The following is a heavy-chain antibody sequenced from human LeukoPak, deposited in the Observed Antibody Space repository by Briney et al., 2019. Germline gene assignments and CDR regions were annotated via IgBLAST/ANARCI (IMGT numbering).Heavy chain of an antibody. Sequence: GGSLRLSCAASGFTFDDYAMHWVRQAPGKGLEWVSLISWDGGRTYYADSVEGRFTISRDSSKNSLYLQMSSLRAEDTALYYCAKDKFDASGSYYFDYWGQGTLVTVSS. CDR1: GFTFDDYA. J-gene: IGHJ4*02. D-gene: IGHD3-10*01. CDR2: ISWDGGRT. CDR3: AKDKFDASGSYYFDY. V-gene: IGHV3-43D*03.